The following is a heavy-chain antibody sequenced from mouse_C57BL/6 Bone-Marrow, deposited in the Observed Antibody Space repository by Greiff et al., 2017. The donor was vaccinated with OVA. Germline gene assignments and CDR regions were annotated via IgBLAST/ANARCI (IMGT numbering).Heavy chain of an antibody. CDR1: GFTFSDYG. J-gene: IGHJ2*01. CDR2: ISSGSSTI. D-gene: IGHD1-1*02. Sequence: EVKLMESGGGLVKPGGSLKLSCAASGFTFSDYGMHWVRQAPEKGLEWVAYISSGSSTIYYADTVKGRFTISRDNAKNTLFLQMTSLRSEDTAMYYWARGPYGYLDYWGQGTTRTVSS. CDR3: ARGPYGYLDY. V-gene: IGHV5-17*01.